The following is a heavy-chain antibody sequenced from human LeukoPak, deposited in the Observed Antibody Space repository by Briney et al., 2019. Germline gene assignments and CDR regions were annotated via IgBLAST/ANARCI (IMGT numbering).Heavy chain of an antibody. J-gene: IGHJ3*02. CDR1: GGTFSSYA. D-gene: IGHD3-9*01. CDR2: IIPILGIA. V-gene: IGHV1-69*04. Sequence: SVKVSCKASGGTFSSYAISWVRQAPGQALEWMGRIIPILGIANYAQKFQGRVTITADKSTSTAYMELSSLRSEDTAVYYCAAGAYHILAGYPDAFDIWGQGTMVTVSS. CDR3: AAGAYHILAGYPDAFDI.